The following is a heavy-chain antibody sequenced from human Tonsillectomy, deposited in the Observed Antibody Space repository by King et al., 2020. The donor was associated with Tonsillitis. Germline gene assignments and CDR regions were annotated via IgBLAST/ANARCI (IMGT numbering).Heavy chain of an antibody. J-gene: IGHJ4*02. CDR2: IIPMFGTA. V-gene: IGHV1-69*01. D-gene: IGHD6-13*01. CDR3: SRGESSTSPYYFEY. Sequence: VQLVESGAEVKKPGSSVKFSCKSSGGTFSKYAISWVRQAPRQGHEWMGGIIPMFGTANYAQKFQGRGTITADESTSTAYMEMSSLRSEDTAVYFCSRGESSTSPYYFEYWGQGTMVTVSS. CDR1: GGTFSKYA.